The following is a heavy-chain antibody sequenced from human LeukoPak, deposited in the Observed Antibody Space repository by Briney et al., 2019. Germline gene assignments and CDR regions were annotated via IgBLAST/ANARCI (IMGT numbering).Heavy chain of an antibody. CDR1: GGSISSGGYY. Sequence: LSQTLSLTCTVSGGSISSGGYYWSWIRQHPGKGLEWIGYIYYSGSTYYNPSLKSRVTISVDTSKNQFSLKLSSVTAADTAVYYCARDTSGTATADYWGQGTLVTVSS. CDR2: IYYSGST. J-gene: IGHJ4*02. D-gene: IGHD1-14*01. CDR3: ARDTSGTATADY. V-gene: IGHV4-31*03.